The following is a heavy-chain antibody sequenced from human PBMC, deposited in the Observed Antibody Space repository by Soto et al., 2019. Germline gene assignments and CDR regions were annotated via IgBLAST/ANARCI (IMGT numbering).Heavy chain of an antibody. Sequence: QVQLVQSGAEVKKPGASVKVSCKASGYTFTSYDINWVRQATGQGLEWMGWMNPNSGNTGYAQKFQGRVTMTRNTSISTAYMELSSLRSEDTAVYYCARGPPSLMSAFLAAAGSFDYWGQGTLVTVSS. D-gene: IGHD6-13*01. CDR3: ARGPPSLMSAFLAAAGSFDY. J-gene: IGHJ4*02. V-gene: IGHV1-8*01. CDR1: GYTFTSYD. CDR2: MNPNSGNT.